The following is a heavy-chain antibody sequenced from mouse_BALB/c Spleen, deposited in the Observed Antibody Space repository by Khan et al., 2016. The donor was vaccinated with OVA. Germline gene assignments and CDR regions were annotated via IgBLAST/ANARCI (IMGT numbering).Heavy chain of an antibody. Sequence: QVQLQQSGAELAKPGASVKMSCTASGYTFTSYWMHWIKQRPGQGLEWIGYINPTSGYTDYNQKFKDKATLTADKSSSTAYMQLSSLTSDDSAVYYCARDRIDYWGQATALTVSS. J-gene: IGHJ2*01. CDR2: INPTSGYT. V-gene: IGHV1-7*01. CDR1: GYTFTSYW. CDR3: ARDRIDY.